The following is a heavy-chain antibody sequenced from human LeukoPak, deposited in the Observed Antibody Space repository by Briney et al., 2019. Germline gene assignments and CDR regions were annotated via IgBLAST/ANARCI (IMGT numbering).Heavy chain of an antibody. Sequence: PGGSLRLSCSASGFTFSSYAMHWVRQAPGKGLEYVSAISSNGGSTYYADSVKGRFTISRDNPKNTLYLQMSSLRAEDTAVYYCVKDLGITMVRGVIYETNAFDIWGQGTMVTVSS. J-gene: IGHJ3*02. D-gene: IGHD3-10*01. V-gene: IGHV3-64D*09. CDR1: GFTFSSYA. CDR3: VKDLGITMVRGVIYETNAFDI. CDR2: ISSNGGST.